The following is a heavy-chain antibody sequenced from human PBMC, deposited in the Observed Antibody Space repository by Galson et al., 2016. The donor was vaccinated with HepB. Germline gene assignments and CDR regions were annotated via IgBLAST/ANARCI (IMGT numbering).Heavy chain of an antibody. CDR3: ARDFGVDDYGDDFLIYGMDV. V-gene: IGHV3-30-3*01. J-gene: IGHJ6*01. CDR1: GFPFRSYA. CDR2: ISYDGGDK. Sequence: SLRLSCAASGFPFRSYAMHWVRQAPGKGLEWVAVISYDGGDKYYADSVKGRFTIGRDKSKNTLYLQMNRLRPEDTAVYYCARDFGVDDYGDDFLIYGMDVWGQGTTVSVTS. D-gene: IGHD4-17*01.